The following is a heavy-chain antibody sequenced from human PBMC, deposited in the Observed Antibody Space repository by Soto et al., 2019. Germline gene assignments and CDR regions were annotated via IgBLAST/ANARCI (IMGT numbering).Heavy chain of an antibody. V-gene: IGHV2-70*18. D-gene: IGHD3-22*01. CDR3: ARIPYDSSGYYYEDHYYYGMDV. J-gene: IGHJ6*02. CDR1: GGSTSSYY. Sequence: TLSLTCTVSGGSTSSYYWSWIRQPPGKALEWLALIDWDDDKYYSTSLKTRLTISKDTSKNQVVLTMTNMDPVDTATYYCARIPYDSSGYYYEDHYYYGMDVWGQGTTVTVSS. CDR2: IDWDDDK.